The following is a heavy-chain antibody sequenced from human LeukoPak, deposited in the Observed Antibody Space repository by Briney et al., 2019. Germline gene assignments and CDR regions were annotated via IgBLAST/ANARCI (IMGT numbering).Heavy chain of an antibody. CDR2: VDPEDGEP. J-gene: IGHJ4*02. V-gene: IGHV1-69-2*01. CDR3: ATRGYSYGYNY. Sequence: ASVKISCKVSGYTFTDYYMHWVQQAPGKGLEWMGLVDPEDGEPIYAEKFQGRVTITADTSTDTAYMELSSLRSEDTAVYYCATRGYSYGYNYWGQGTLVTVSS. CDR1: GYTFTDYY. D-gene: IGHD5-18*01.